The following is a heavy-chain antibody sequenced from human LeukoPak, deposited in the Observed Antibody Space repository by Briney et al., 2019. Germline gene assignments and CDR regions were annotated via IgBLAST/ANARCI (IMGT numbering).Heavy chain of an antibody. J-gene: IGHJ4*02. V-gene: IGHV1-69*05. CDR3: ARVSDYGDYKFDY. D-gene: IGHD4-17*01. CDR2: IIPIFGTA. Sequence: SVKVSCKASGGTFSSYAISWVRQAPGQGLEWMGGIIPIFGTANYAQKFQGRITITTDESTSTAYMELSSLRSEDTAVYYCARVSDYGDYKFDYWGQGTLVTVSS. CDR1: GGTFSSYA.